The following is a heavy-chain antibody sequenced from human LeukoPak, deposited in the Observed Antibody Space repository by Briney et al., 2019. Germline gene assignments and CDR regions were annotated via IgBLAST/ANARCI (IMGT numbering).Heavy chain of an antibody. J-gene: IGHJ4*02. CDR2: TDPIGGST. Sequence: ASVKVSCTASGYTFTNYYIHWVRQAPGQGLEWMGITDPIGGSTNYAQKFQGRVTMTRDTSTSTVFMELSSLRSEDSAVYYCARWTTTYLDYWGQGTRVTVSS. CDR1: GYTFTNYY. CDR3: ARWTTTYLDY. D-gene: IGHD4-11*01. V-gene: IGHV1-46*01.